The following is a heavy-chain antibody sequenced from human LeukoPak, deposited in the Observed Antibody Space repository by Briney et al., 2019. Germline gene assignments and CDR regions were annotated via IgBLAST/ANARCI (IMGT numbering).Heavy chain of an antibody. CDR2: ISAYNGNT. J-gene: IGHJ4*02. V-gene: IGHV1-18*01. CDR1: GYTFTSYG. Sequence: ASVKVSCKASGYTFTSYGISWVRQAPGQGLEWMGWISAYNGNTNYAQKFQGRVTITADESTSTAYMELSSLRSEDTAVYYCARDQDNGGNTEDDYWGQGTLVTVSS. D-gene: IGHD4-23*01. CDR3: ARDQDNGGNTEDDY.